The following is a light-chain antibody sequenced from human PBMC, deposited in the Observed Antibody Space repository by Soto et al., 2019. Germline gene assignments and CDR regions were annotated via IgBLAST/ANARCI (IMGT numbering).Light chain of an antibody. J-gene: IGKJ5*01. CDR2: DAS. CDR1: QSLNNG. CDR3: QQYHRPSIT. Sequence: IRMPQYPSTLSASVGDRVTITCRASQSLNNGLAWYQQKPGKAPNLLIYDASTLERGVPSRFSGTGSGTEFTLTISRLQPDDFATYYCQQYHRPSITFGQGTRLEIK. V-gene: IGKV1-5*01.